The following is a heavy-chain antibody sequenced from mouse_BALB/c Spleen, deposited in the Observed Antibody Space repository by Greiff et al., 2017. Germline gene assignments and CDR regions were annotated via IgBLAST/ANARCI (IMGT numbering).Heavy chain of an antibody. J-gene: IGHJ4*01. Sequence: EVMLVESGGDLVKPGGSLKLSCAASGFTFSDYYMYWVRQTPEKRLEWVATISDGGSYTYYPDSVKGRFTISRDNAKNNLYLQMSSLKSEDTAMYYCARSYGNYDMDYWGQGTSVTVSS. CDR3: ARSYGNYDMDY. D-gene: IGHD2-1*01. CDR2: ISDGGSYT. V-gene: IGHV5-4*02. CDR1: GFTFSDYY.